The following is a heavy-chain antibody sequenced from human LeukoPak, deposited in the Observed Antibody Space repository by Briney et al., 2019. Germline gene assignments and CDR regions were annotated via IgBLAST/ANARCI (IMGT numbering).Heavy chain of an antibody. CDR2: INRSGYT. CDR1: GGSFNAYY. Sequence: SETLSLTCAVYGGSFNAYYWSWIRQPPGKGLEWTGEINRSGYTNYNPSLKSRLTITADTSKSQFSLKLSSVTAADTAVYYCASARGPFDYWGQGSLVTVSS. D-gene: IGHD3-10*01. V-gene: IGHV4-34*01. J-gene: IGHJ4*02. CDR3: ASARGPFDY.